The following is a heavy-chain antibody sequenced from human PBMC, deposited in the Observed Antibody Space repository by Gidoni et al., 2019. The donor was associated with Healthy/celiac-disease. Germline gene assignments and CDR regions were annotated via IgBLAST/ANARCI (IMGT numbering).Heavy chain of an antibody. Sequence: QVQLQESGPGLVKPSETLSLTCTVSGCSISSYYWSWIRQPPGKGLEWIGYIYYSGSTNYNPSLKSRVTISVDTSKNQFSLKLSSVTAADTAVYYCARRFGAQRNNWFDPWGQGTLVTVSS. V-gene: IGHV4-59*08. CDR1: GCSISSYY. CDR2: IYYSGST. CDR3: ARRFGAQRNNWFDP. D-gene: IGHD3-10*01. J-gene: IGHJ5*02.